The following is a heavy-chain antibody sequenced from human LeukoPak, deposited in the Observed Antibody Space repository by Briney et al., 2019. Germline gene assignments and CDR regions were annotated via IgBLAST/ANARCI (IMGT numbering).Heavy chain of an antibody. CDR1: GGSFSGYY. CDR3: ARRHMLLLLTRWLDP. Sequence: SETLSLTCAVYGGSFSGYYWSWIRQPPGKGLEWIGEINHSGSTNYNPSLKSRVTISVDTSKNQFSLKLSSVTAADTAVYYCARRHMLLLLTRWLDPWGQGTLVTVSS. J-gene: IGHJ5*02. V-gene: IGHV4-34*01. D-gene: IGHD2-15*01. CDR2: INHSGST.